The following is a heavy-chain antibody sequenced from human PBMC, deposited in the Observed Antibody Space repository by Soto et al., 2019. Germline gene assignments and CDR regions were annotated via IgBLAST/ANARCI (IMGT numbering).Heavy chain of an antibody. J-gene: IGHJ4*02. D-gene: IGHD3-10*01. CDR2: ISYDGSNS. Sequence: QVQLVESGGGVVQPGRSLRLSCAASGFPFTTYGMHWVREGPGKGLEWVEVISYDGSNSNYADSVKGRFTISRDNSKNTLYLQMNNLRPEDTALYYCVGGQYYFDYRGQGTLVTVSS. CDR1: GFPFTTYG. CDR3: VGGQYYFDY. V-gene: IGHV3-30*03.